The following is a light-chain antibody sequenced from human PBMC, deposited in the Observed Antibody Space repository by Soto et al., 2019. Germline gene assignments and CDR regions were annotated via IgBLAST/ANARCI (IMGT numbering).Light chain of an antibody. J-gene: IGKJ1*01. CDR2: KAS. Sequence: DIQMTQSPSTLSASVGDRVTITCRASQSISSWLAWYQQKPWKAPKLLIYKASSLESGVPSMFSGGGSETEFTLTISSLQPDDFATYYCQQFHSFSQTFGQGTKVEIK. CDR3: QQFHSFSQT. V-gene: IGKV1-5*03. CDR1: QSISSW.